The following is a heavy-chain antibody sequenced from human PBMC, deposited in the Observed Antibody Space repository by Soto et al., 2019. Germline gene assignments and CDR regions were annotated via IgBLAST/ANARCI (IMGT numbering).Heavy chain of an antibody. V-gene: IGHV1-18*01. CDR3: ARDGAPIVLVPAAIYHGMDV. D-gene: IGHD2-2*01. J-gene: IGHJ6*02. Sequence: QVQLVQSGAEVRKPGASVKVSCKASGYPFTSYGISWVRQAPGQGLEWMGWISAYNGNTNYAQKLQGRVTMTTDTSTSTAYMELRSLRSDDTAVYYCARDGAPIVLVPAAIYHGMDVWGQGTTVTVSS. CDR1: GYPFTSYG. CDR2: ISAYNGNT.